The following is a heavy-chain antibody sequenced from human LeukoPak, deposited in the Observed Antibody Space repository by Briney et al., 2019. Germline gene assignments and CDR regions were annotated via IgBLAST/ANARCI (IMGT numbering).Heavy chain of an antibody. V-gene: IGHV1-18*01. Sequence: ASVKVSCKASGGTFSSYAISWVRQAPGQGLEWMGWISGNNDHTNYAQKFQGRVTMTTDTSTTTAYMELTSLTSDDTAVYYCARDGTSTDDFWGQGTLVTVSS. CDR3: ARDGTSTDDF. J-gene: IGHJ4*02. CDR2: ISGNNDHT. CDR1: GGTFSSYA. D-gene: IGHD1-26*01.